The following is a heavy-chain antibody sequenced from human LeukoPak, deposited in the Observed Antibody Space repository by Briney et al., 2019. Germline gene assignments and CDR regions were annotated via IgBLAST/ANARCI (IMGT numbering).Heavy chain of an antibody. V-gene: IGHV1-18*01. J-gene: IGHJ4*02. CDR3: ARVSHYYGSEIEY. CDR1: GYTFSSYG. CDR2: ISAYNGYT. D-gene: IGHD3-10*01. Sequence: ASVKVSCKASGYTFSSYGITWVRQAPGQGLEWMGWISAYNGYTNYAQKLQGRVTMTTDTSTSTAYMELRSLRSDDTAVYYCARVSHYYGSEIEYWGQGTLVTVFS.